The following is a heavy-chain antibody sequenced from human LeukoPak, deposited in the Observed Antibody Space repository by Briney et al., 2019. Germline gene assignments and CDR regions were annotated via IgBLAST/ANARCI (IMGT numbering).Heavy chain of an antibody. CDR1: GFTFTTFA. D-gene: IGHD3/OR15-3a*01. V-gene: IGHV3-30*04. CDR3: VRDDFSVSELFDY. Sequence: GGSLRLSCAASGFTFTTFAMHWVRQAPGEGLEWVALISNDGSNKYFADSVKGRFTISRDNSKSTLYLQMDSLRVEDTAVYHCVRDDFSVSELFDYWGQGTLVTVSS. CDR2: ISNDGSNK. J-gene: IGHJ4*02.